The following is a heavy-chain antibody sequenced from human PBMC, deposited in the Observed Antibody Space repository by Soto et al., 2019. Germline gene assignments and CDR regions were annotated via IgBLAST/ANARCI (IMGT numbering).Heavy chain of an antibody. CDR1: GGSISSYY. CDR2: IYYSGST. Sequence: SETLSLTCTVSGGSISSYYWSWIRQPPGKGLEWIGYIYYSGSTNYNPSLKSRVTISVGTSKNQFSLKLSSVTAEDTATYYCAKDKRPDGAWDIDFWGQGTLVTVSS. CDR3: AKDKRPDGAWDIDF. V-gene: IGHV4-59*12. D-gene: IGHD1-1*01. J-gene: IGHJ4*02.